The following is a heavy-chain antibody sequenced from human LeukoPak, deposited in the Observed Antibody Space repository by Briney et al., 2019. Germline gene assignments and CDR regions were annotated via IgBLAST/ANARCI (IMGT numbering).Heavy chain of an antibody. J-gene: IGHJ4*02. CDR1: GFTFSSYG. Sequence: GGSLRLSCAASGFTFSSYGMHWVRQAPGKGLEWVAVISYDGSNKYYADSVKGRFTISRDNSKNTLYLQMNSLRAEDTAVYYCAKLDGLLFDYWGQGTLVTVSS. V-gene: IGHV3-30*18. D-gene: IGHD1-26*01. CDR3: AKLDGLLFDY. CDR2: ISYDGSNK.